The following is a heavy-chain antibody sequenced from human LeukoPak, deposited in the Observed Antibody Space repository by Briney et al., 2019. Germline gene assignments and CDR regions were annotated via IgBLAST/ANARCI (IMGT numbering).Heavy chain of an antibody. D-gene: IGHD4-17*01. J-gene: IGHJ6*03. CDR3: ARETTTVTSYYYYYMDV. CDR1: GFTFSSYA. Sequence: GGSLRLSCAASGFTFSSYAMHWVRQAPGKGLEWVAVISYDGSNKYYADSVKGRFTISRDNAKNSLYLQMNSLRAEDTAVYYCARETTTVTSYYYYYMDVWGKGTTVTVSS. V-gene: IGHV3-30*04. CDR2: ISYDGSNK.